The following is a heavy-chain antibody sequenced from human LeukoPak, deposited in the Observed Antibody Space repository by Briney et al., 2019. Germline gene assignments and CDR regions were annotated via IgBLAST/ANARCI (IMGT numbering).Heavy chain of an antibody. CDR3: ARDLSGSYGY. Sequence: ASVKVSFKASVYTYTSYYMHGVRQAAGQGVEWMGIINPSGGSTSYAQKLQGRVTMTRDMSTSTVYMELSSLRSEDTAVYYCARDLSGSYGYWGQGTLVTVSS. CDR2: INPSGGST. D-gene: IGHD1-26*01. J-gene: IGHJ4*02. V-gene: IGHV1-46*01. CDR1: VYTYTSYY.